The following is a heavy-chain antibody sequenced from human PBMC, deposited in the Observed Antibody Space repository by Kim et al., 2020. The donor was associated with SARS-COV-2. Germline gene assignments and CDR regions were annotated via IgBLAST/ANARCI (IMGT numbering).Heavy chain of an antibody. Sequence: GGSLRLSCAASGFTFSSYAMSWVRQAPGKGLEWVSAISGSGGSTYYADSVKGRFTISRDNSKNTLYLQMNSLRAEDTAVYYCAKDRRGIVLMVYAIPASFDYWGQGTLVTVSS. V-gene: IGHV3-23*01. CDR1: GFTFSSYA. D-gene: IGHD2-8*01. J-gene: IGHJ4*02. CDR2: ISGSGGST. CDR3: AKDRRGIVLMVYAIPASFDY.